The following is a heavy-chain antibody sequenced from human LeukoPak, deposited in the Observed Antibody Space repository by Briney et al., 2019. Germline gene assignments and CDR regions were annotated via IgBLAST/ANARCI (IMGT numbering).Heavy chain of an antibody. V-gene: IGHV4-59*01. CDR1: GASISSYY. CDR3: ARDQAGPYSSGWHYFDY. D-gene: IGHD6-19*01. Sequence: PSETLSLTCTVSGASISSYYWSWIRQPPGKGLEWIGYIYYSGSTNYNPSLKSRVTISVGTSQNQFSLKLSSVTAADTAVYYCARDQAGPYSSGWHYFDYWGQGTLVTVSS. J-gene: IGHJ4*02. CDR2: IYYSGST.